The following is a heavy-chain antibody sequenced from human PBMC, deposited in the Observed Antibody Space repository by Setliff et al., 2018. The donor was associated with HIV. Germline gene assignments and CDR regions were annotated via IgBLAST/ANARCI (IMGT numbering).Heavy chain of an antibody. CDR1: GGSFSGYF. Sequence: SETLSLTCAVYGGSFSGYFWGWIRQPPGTGLEWIGNIYYSGTTFYNPSLKSRVSISVDTSTDHFSLKLSSVTAADTAVYYCARTPGTHYYDRSANFHYFDYWGQGAQVTVSS. V-gene: IGHV4-34*01. D-gene: IGHD3-22*01. CDR2: IYYSGTT. J-gene: IGHJ4*02. CDR3: ARTPGTHYYDRSANFHYFDY.